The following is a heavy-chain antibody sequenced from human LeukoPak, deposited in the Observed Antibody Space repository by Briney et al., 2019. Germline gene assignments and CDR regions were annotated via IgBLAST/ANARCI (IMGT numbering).Heavy chain of an antibody. Sequence: ASVKVSCKASGYTFTGYYMHWVRQAPGQGLELMGWINPNSGGTNYAQKFQGRVTMTRDTSISTAYMELSRLRSDDTAVYYCASASGYSYGFAFDIWGQGTMVTVSS. D-gene: IGHD5-18*01. V-gene: IGHV1-2*02. J-gene: IGHJ3*02. CDR2: INPNSGGT. CDR1: GYTFTGYY. CDR3: ASASGYSYGFAFDI.